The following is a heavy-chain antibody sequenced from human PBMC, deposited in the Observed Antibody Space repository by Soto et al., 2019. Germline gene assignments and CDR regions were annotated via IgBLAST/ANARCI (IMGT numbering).Heavy chain of an antibody. J-gene: IGHJ4*02. CDR1: GGSFANHY. CDR2: VYDIGST. Sequence: SETLSLTCAVSGGSFANHYWTWIRQPPGKGLEWIGYVYDIGSTNYHPSLKSRVTISVDTAKNHFSLKLNSVTAADTAVYYCARAEDTPTVNLFDSWGQGMLVTVSS. CDR3: ARAEDTPTVNLFDS. V-gene: IGHV4-59*11. D-gene: IGHD4-17*01.